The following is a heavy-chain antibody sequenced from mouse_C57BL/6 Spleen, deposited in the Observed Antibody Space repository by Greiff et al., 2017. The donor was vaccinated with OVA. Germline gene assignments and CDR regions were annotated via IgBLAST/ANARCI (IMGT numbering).Heavy chain of an antibody. V-gene: IGHV1-53*01. CDR2: INPSNGGT. CDR3: ARLSGYYGAMDY. D-gene: IGHD1-1*01. J-gene: IGHJ4*01. Sequence: VKLQQPGPELVKPGASVKLSCKASGYTFTSYWMHWVKQRPGQGLEWIGNINPSNGGTNYNEKFKSKATLTVDKSSSTAYMQLSSLTSEDSAVYYCARLSGYYGAMDYWGQGTSVTVSS. CDR1: GYTFTSYW.